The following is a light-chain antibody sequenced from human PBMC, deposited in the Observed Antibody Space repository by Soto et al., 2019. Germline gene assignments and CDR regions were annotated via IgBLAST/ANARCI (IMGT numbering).Light chain of an antibody. Sequence: QSALTQPRSVSGSPGQSVTISCTGTGNDVGAYNYVSWYQQHPGRPPKLMIYAVTDRPSGVSSRFSGSKSANTASLTISGLQAEDEADYYCSSYTSSSTLFGTGTKLTVL. CDR2: AVT. CDR1: GNDVGAYNY. CDR3: SSYTSSSTL. V-gene: IGLV2-14*01. J-gene: IGLJ1*01.